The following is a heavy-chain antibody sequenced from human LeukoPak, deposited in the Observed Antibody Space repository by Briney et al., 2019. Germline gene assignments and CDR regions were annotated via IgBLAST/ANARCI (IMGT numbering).Heavy chain of an antibody. J-gene: IGHJ4*02. CDR3: AKDESIVGATPYYFDY. V-gene: IGHV3-30*18. CDR1: GFTFSSYG. D-gene: IGHD1-26*01. Sequence: PGGSLRLSCAASGFTFSSYGMHWVRQAPGKGLEWVAVISYDGSNKYYADSVKGRFTISRDNSKNTLYLQMSSLRAEDTAVYYCAKDESIVGATPYYFDYWGQGTLVTVSS. CDR2: ISYDGSNK.